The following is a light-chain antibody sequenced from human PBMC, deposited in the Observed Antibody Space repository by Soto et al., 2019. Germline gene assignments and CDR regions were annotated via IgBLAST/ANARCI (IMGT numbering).Light chain of an antibody. CDR2: GAS. Sequence: DIQMTQSPSTLSASVGDRVTITCRASQSISSWLAWYQQKPGKAPKLLIYGASSLESGVPSRFSASGSGTSFTLTISSLQPEDFATYYCQQTNSFPFTFGQGTRLEI. J-gene: IGKJ5*01. CDR3: QQTNSFPFT. V-gene: IGKV1-12*02. CDR1: QSISSW.